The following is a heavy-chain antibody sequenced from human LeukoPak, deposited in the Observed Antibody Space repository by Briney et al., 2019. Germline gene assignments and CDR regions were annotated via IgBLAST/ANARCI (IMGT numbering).Heavy chain of an antibody. V-gene: IGHV4-59*01. CDR3: ASNTATVFDY. D-gene: IGHD2-21*02. J-gene: IGHJ4*02. CDR2: VYYSGST. Sequence: SETLSLTCTVSGGSISNKYWSWIRQPPGKGLEWIGYVYYSGSTEYNPSLRSRVTMSLEMSKHQFSLNLTSVTAADTAVYYCASNTATVFDYWGQGALVTVSS. CDR1: GGSISNKY.